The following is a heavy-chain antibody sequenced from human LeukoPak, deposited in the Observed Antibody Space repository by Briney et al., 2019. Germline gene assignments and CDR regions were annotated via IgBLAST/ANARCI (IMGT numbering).Heavy chain of an antibody. V-gene: IGHV1-3*01. CDR2: INAGNGNT. Sequence: GASVKVSCKASGYTFTSYAMHWVRQAPGQRLEWMGWINAGNGNTKYSQKFQGRVTITRDTSASTAYMELSSLRSEDTAVYYCASRYCSGGSCYYYGMDVWGQGTTVTVSS. CDR1: GYTFTSYA. D-gene: IGHD2-15*01. J-gene: IGHJ6*02. CDR3: ASRYCSGGSCYYYGMDV.